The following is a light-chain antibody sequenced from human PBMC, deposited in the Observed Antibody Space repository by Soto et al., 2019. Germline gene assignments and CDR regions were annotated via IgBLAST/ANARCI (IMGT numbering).Light chain of an antibody. Sequence: EIELTQSPGTLSLSPGERATLSCRASQSVSSSYLACYQHKPGQAPRLLIYGASSRATGIPDRFSGSGSGTDFTLTISRLEPEDFAAYYCQQYGSSPHTFGQGTKLEIK. J-gene: IGKJ2*01. CDR3: QQYGSSPHT. V-gene: IGKV3-20*01. CDR1: QSVSSSY. CDR2: GAS.